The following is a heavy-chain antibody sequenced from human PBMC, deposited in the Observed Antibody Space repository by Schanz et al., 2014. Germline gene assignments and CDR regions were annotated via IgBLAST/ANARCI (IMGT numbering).Heavy chain of an antibody. D-gene: IGHD3-3*01. J-gene: IGHJ4*02. V-gene: IGHV3-30-3*01. CDR1: GFTFSSYA. CDR3: ARDLLVSHYDFWSGNDY. Sequence: VQLLESGGGLVQPRGSLRLSCAASGFTFSSYAMHWVRQAPGKGLEWVALISYDGNTKYYADSVKGRFTISRDNSKNTLYLQMNSLRADDTAVYYCARDLLVSHYDFWSGNDYWGQGTLVTVSS. CDR2: ISYDGNTK.